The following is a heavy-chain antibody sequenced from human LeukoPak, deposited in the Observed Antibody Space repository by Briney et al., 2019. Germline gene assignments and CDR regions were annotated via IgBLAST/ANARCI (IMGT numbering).Heavy chain of an antibody. CDR3: ATAIGSGIDWFDP. D-gene: IGHD3-10*01. CDR2: INPNSGGT. V-gene: IGHV1-2*06. CDR1: GYTFTGYY. J-gene: IGHJ5*02. Sequence: ASVKVSCKASGYTFTGYYMHWVRQAPGQGLEWMGRINPNSGGTNYAQKFQGRVTMTRDTSISTAYMELSRLRSDDTAVYYCATAIGSGIDWFDPWGQGTLVTVSS.